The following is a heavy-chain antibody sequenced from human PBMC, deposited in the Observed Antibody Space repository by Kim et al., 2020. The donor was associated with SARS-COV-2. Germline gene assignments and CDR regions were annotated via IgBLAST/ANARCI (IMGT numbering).Heavy chain of an antibody. J-gene: IGHJ3*02. D-gene: IGHD1-26*01. CDR3: ARSGEHVGVPGAFDI. Sequence: QKFQGRVTMTRDTSISTAYMELSRLRSDDTAVYYCARSGEHVGVPGAFDIWGQGTMVTVSS. V-gene: IGHV1-2*02.